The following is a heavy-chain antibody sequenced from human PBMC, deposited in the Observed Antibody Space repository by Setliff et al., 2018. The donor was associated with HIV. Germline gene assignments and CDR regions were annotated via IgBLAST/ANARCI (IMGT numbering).Heavy chain of an antibody. CDR3: ARDQTYSITWHAHDY. D-gene: IGHD6-13*01. Sequence: PGGSLRLSCAASGFTFSDYYMSWIRQAPGKGLEWVSYISSTGTTFYYADSVKGRFSISRDNAKNSLYLQMNSLSAEDTAVYYCARDQTYSITWHAHDYWGQGTLVTVSS. J-gene: IGHJ4*02. CDR2: ISSTGTTF. CDR1: GFTFSDYY. V-gene: IGHV3-11*04.